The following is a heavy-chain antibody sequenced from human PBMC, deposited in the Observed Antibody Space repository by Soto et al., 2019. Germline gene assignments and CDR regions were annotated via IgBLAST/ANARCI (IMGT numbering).Heavy chain of an antibody. V-gene: IGHV4-61*01. CDR3: ARAGSYYYDSSGYFDY. CDR2: IYYSGST. CDR1: GGSVSSGSYY. D-gene: IGHD3-22*01. Sequence: XETLYLSCTVSGGSVSSGSYYWSWIRQPPGKGLEWIGYIYYSGSTNYNPSLKSRVTISVDTSKNQFSLKLSSVTAADTAVYYCARAGSYYYDSSGYFDYWGQGTLVTVSS. J-gene: IGHJ4*02.